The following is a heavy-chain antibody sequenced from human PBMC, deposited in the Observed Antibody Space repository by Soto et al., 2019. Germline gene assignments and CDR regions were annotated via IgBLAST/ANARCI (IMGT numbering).Heavy chain of an antibody. CDR3: ARDNYYDSSGYYYYYYYGMDV. V-gene: IGHV1-46*01. CDR1: GYTFTSYY. D-gene: IGHD3-22*01. Sequence: ASVKVSCKASGYTFTSYYMHWVRQAPGQGLEWMGIINANNGSTNYAQKLQGRVTMTRDTSTSTAYMELRSLRSDDTAVYYCARDNYYDSSGYYYYYYYGMDVWGQGTTVTVSS. J-gene: IGHJ6*02. CDR2: INANNGST.